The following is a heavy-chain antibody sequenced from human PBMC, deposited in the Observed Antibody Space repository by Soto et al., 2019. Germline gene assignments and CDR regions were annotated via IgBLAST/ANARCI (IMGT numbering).Heavy chain of an antibody. CDR1: GFTYSTYA. J-gene: IGHJ3*02. CDR2: ISGNGGTT. D-gene: IGHD6-19*01. Sequence: EVQLLESGGGLVQPGGSLRLSCTTSGFTYSTYAMSWVRQAPGKGLEWVSVISGNGGTTYYADSVKGRFTISRDNSKRTLYLQMNSLRAGDPAIFFCAKGGGGSGWSDAFDIWGQGTMVTVSS. V-gene: IGHV3-23*01. CDR3: AKGGGGSGWSDAFDI.